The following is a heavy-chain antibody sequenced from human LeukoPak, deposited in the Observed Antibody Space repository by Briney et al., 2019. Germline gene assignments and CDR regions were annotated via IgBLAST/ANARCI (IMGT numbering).Heavy chain of an antibody. V-gene: IGHV3-23*01. CDR1: GFTFSSYA. Sequence: PGGSLRLSCAASGFTFSSYAMSWVRQAPGKGLEWVSAISGSGGSTYYADSVKGRFTISRDNSKNMLYLQMNSLRAEDTAVYYCAREPMYYYDSSGNYVWGQGALVTVSS. D-gene: IGHD3-22*01. CDR2: ISGSGGST. J-gene: IGHJ4*02. CDR3: AREPMYYYDSSGNYV.